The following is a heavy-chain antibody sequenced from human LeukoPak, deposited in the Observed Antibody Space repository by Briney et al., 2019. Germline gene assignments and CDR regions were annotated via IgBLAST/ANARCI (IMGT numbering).Heavy chain of an antibody. V-gene: IGHV1-46*01. J-gene: IGHJ4*02. Sequence: ASVKVSCKASGYTFTGYYTHWVRQAPGQGLEWMGIINPSGGSTSYAQKFQGRVTMTRDTSTSTVYMELSSLRSEDTAVYYCARDPNEQISAFDYWGQGTLVTVSS. CDR2: INPSGGST. CDR3: ARDPNEQISAFDY. D-gene: IGHD1-1*01. CDR1: GYTFTGYY.